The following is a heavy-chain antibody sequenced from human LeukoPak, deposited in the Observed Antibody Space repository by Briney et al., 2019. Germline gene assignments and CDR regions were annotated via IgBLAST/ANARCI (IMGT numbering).Heavy chain of an antibody. J-gene: IGHJ5*02. Sequence: PSETLSLTCTVSGGSTSGYYWSWIRQSPGKGLEWIGYIYYTGITAYNPSLGSRVTISVDRSNTQFSLRLTSVTAADTAVYYCARLHSSRAEEFDPWGQGTLVTVSS. CDR1: GGSTSGYY. CDR2: IYYTGIT. CDR3: ARLHSSRAEEFDP. V-gene: IGHV4-59*01.